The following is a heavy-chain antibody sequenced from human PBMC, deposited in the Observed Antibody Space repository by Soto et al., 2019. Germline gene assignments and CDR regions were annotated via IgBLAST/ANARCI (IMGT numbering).Heavy chain of an antibody. CDR1: GFNFSLYS. CDR3: ARAVTWGLDV. Sequence: EVQLVESGGGLVQPGGSLRLSCAASGFNFSLYSMSWVRQAQGKGLEWVSYISRSSTGIHYADSVKGRFTISRDDATNSMHLQMNSLRDGDTAVYYCARAVTWGLDVWGQGTTVSISS. D-gene: IGHD3-10*01. V-gene: IGHV3-48*02. CDR2: ISRSSTGI. J-gene: IGHJ6*02.